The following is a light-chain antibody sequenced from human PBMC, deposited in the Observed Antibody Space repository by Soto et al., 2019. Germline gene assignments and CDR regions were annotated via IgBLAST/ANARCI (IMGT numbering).Light chain of an antibody. CDR3: QQRNNWPIT. CDR1: QSVDSY. V-gene: IGKV3-11*01. CDR2: GAS. J-gene: IGKJ5*01. Sequence: IVMTQSPATLSVSPGERATLSCRASQSVDSYLVWYQQKPGQAPRLLISGASNRATGIAARFSGSGSGTDFTLTINSLEPEDFAVYYCQQRNNWPITFGQGTRLEIK.